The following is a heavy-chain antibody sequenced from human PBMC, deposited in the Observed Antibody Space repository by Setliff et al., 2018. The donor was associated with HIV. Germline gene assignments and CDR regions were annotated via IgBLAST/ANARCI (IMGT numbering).Heavy chain of an antibody. Sequence: RASVKVSCKVSGYTLTELSIHWVRQAPGQRLEWMGGIIPIFGTLNYAQKFQGRVTITTDESTSTAYMELSSLTSEDTAVYYCTRGHSSGYTYSGSYGPFVMWGQGTMVTVSS. J-gene: IGHJ3*02. CDR2: IIPIFGTL. V-gene: IGHV1-69*05. CDR3: TRGHSSGYTYSGSYGPFVM. CDR1: GYTLTELS. D-gene: IGHD1-26*01.